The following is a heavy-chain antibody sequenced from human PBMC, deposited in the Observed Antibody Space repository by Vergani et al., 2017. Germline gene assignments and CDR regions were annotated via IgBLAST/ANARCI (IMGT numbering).Heavy chain of an antibody. J-gene: IGHJ6*02. CDR1: GGSFSGYY. CDR3: ARGGPQYYYYGMDV. Sequence: QVQLQQWGAGLLKPSETLSLTCAVSGGSFSGYYWSWIRQPPGKGLEWIGEINHSGSTNYNPSLKSRVTISVDTSKNQFSLKLSSVTAADTAVYYCARGGPQYYYYGMDVWGQGTTVTVSS. CDR2: INHSGST. V-gene: IGHV4-34*01.